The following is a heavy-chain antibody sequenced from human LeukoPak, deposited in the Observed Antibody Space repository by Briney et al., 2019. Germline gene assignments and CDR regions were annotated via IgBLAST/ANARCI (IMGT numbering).Heavy chain of an antibody. CDR1: GGSFSGYY. CDR3: ARSLIAAAQFDY. V-gene: IGHV4-34*01. CDR2: INHSGST. J-gene: IGHJ4*02. Sequence: SETLSLTCAVYGGSFSGYYWSWIRQPPGKGLEWIGEINHSGSTNYNPSLKSRVTISVDTSKNQFSLKLSSVTAADTAVYYCARSLIAAAQFDYWGQGTLVTVSS. D-gene: IGHD6-13*01.